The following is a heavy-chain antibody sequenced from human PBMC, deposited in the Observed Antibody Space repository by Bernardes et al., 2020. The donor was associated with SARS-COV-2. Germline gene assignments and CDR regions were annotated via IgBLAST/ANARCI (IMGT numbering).Heavy chain of an antibody. D-gene: IGHD3-22*01. CDR2: IYYSGST. J-gene: IGHJ5*02. CDR1: GGSISSGGYY. CDR3: ARDVGRQSRYYDSSGSTWFDP. Sequence: SETLSLTCTVSGGSISSGGYYWSWIRQHPGKGLEWIGYIYYSGSTYYNPSLKSRVTISVDTSKNQFSLKLSSVTAADTAVYYCARDVGRQSRYYDSSGSTWFDPWGQGTLVTVSS. V-gene: IGHV4-31*03.